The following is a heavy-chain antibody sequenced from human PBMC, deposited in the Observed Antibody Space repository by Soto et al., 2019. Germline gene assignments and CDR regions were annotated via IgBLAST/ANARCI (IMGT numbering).Heavy chain of an antibody. Sequence: EVQLVESGGGLVEPGGSLRLSCTASGFTFDDYTMHWVRQAPGKGLEWVSHVTWNGGSTGYAESVKGRFSISRDNAKNSVYLKMNILRTEDTAFYYCVRNKDYFAYGAYTAYSHWGQGTLVTVSS. CDR3: VRNKDYFAYGAYTAYSH. J-gene: IGHJ4*02. V-gene: IGHV3-9*01. CDR1: GFTFDDYT. D-gene: IGHD2-21*01. CDR2: VTWNGGST.